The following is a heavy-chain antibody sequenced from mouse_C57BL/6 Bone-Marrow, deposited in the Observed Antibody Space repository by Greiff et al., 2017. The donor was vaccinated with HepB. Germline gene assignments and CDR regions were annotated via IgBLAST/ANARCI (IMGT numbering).Heavy chain of an antibody. CDR1: GYSITSGYD. CDR3: ARGYYGLAWFAY. Sequence: EVQLQQSGPGMVKPSQSLSLTCTVTGYSITSGYDWHWIRHFPGNKLEWMGYISYSGSTNYNPSLKSRISITHDTSKNHFFLKLNSVTTEDTATYYCARGYYGLAWFAYWGQGTLVTVSA. V-gene: IGHV3-1*01. D-gene: IGHD1-1*01. CDR2: ISYSGST. J-gene: IGHJ3*01.